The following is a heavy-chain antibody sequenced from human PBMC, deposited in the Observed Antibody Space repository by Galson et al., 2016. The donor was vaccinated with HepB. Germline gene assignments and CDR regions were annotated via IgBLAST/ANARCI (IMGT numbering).Heavy chain of an antibody. V-gene: IGHV1-69*13. CDR2: IIPMFGTTNYA. D-gene: IGHD6-19*01. CDR1: GGIFSNYA. J-gene: IGHJ4*02. Sequence: SVKVSCKASGGIFSNYAISWVRQAPGQGLEWMGGIIPMFGTTNYANYAQKFQGIVTISADESTSTAYMELSSLRSEDTAVYYCAIVKGWSTSGQDYYFDYWGQGTLVTVSS. CDR3: AIVKGWSTSGQDYYFDY.